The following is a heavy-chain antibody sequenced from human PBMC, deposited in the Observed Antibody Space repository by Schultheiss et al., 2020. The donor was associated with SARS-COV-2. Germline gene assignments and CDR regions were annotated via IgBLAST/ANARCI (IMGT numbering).Heavy chain of an antibody. J-gene: IGHJ4*02. D-gene: IGHD6-19*01. Sequence: SETLSLTCTVSGGSISSYYWSWIRQPPGKGLEWIGYIYYSGSTNYNPSLKSRVTISVDTPKNQFSLKLSSVTAADTAVYYCARAVSSGYYYFDYWGQGSLVTVSS. CDR3: ARAVSSGYYYFDY. CDR2: IYYSGST. V-gene: IGHV4-59*01. CDR1: GGSISSYY.